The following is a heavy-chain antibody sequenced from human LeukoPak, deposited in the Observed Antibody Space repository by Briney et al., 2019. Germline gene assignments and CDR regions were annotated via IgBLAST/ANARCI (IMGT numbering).Heavy chain of an antibody. V-gene: IGHV3-30*02. CDR1: GFTFNSYG. CDR3: AKDGGLHLYYYYNYMDI. J-gene: IGHJ6*03. CDR2: IRCDGSYE. D-gene: IGHD5-24*01. Sequence: GGSLRLSCAASGFTFNSYGMHWVRQAPGKGLEWVAFIRCDGSYEYYADSVKGRFTISRDNSKTTLYLQMNSLRSEDTAVYYCAKDGGLHLYYYYNYMDIWGKGTTVTVSS.